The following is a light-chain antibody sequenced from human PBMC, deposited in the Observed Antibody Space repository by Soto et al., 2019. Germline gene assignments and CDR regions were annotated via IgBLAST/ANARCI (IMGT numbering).Light chain of an antibody. CDR3: QQYDNLFT. V-gene: IGKV1-33*01. J-gene: IGKJ3*01. CDR1: QDISNY. Sequence: DIQMTPSPSSLSASVGDRVTITCQASQDISNYLNWYQQKPGKAPKLLIYDASNMETGVQSRFSGSASGTDFSVIISSLRPQDIATYYCQQYDNLFTFGPGTKVDIK. CDR2: DAS.